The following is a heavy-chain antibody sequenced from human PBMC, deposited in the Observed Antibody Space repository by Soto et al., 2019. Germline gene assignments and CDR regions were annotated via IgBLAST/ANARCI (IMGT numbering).Heavy chain of an antibody. J-gene: IGHJ6*02. V-gene: IGHV4-59*01. CDR3: ARDRPARASGYPLSPPYYYYVMDV. CDR2: IYYNGSP. Sequence: QVQLQESAPGLVKPSETLSLTCTVSGGSISSYCWSWIRQPPGKGMEWIGYIYYNGSPNYNPSLKSRVTISVDTSKNQFSLKLSSVTAADTAVYYCARDRPARASGYPLSPPYYYYVMDVWGQGTTVTVSS. CDR1: GGSISSYC. D-gene: IGHD5-12*01.